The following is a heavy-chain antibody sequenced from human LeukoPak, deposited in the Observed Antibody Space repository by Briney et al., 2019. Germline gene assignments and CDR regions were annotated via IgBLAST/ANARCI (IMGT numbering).Heavy chain of an antibody. CDR3: AREYCSSTSCQTFDP. J-gene: IGHJ5*02. Sequence: GASVKVSCKASGYTFTGYYMHWVRQAPGQGLEWMGWINPNSGGTNYAQKFQGRVTMTRDTSISTAYMELSRLRSDDTAVYYCAREYCSSTSCQTFDPWGQGTLVTVSS. CDR1: GYTFTGYY. V-gene: IGHV1-2*02. CDR2: INPNSGGT. D-gene: IGHD2-2*01.